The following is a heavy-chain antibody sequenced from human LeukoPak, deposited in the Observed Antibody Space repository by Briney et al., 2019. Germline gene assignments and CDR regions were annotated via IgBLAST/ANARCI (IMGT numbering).Heavy chain of an antibody. D-gene: IGHD1-1*01. CDR3: ASFNWNVIDY. V-gene: IGHV3-66*01. J-gene: IGHJ4*02. CDR1: GFTFSNAR. CDR2: IYSGGST. Sequence: GGSLRLSCAASGFTFSNARMSWVRQAPGKGLEWVSVIYSGGSTYYADSVKGRFTISRDNSKNTLYLQMNSLRAEDTAVYYCASFNWNVIDYWGQGTLVTVSS.